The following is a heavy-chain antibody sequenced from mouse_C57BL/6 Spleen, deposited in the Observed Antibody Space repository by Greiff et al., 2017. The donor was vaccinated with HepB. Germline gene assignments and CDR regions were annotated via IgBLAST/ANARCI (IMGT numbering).Heavy chain of an antibody. J-gene: IGHJ3*01. CDR1: GYTFTGYW. Sequence: QVQLQQSGAELMKPGASVKLSCKATGYTFTGYWIEWVKQRPGHGLEWIGEILPGSGSTNYNEKFKGKATFTADTSSNTAYMQLSSLTTEDSAIYSSERLWGHYYGSSYAWFAYWGQGTLVTVSA. CDR2: ILPGSGST. CDR3: ERLWGHYYGSSYAWFAY. D-gene: IGHD1-1*01. V-gene: IGHV1-9*01.